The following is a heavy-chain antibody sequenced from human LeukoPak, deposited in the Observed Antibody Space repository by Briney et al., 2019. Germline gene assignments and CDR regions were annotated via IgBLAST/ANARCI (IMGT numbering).Heavy chain of an antibody. CDR2: IAYDGSNK. CDR3: ARDYGVGWYFDL. Sequence: GGSLRLSCAASGFTFTSYSMHWVRQAPGKGLEWVSVIAYDGSNKYYADSVKGRFTISRDNSKNTLFLHMNSLRADDTSVYYGARDYGVGWYFDLWGRGTLVTVSS. D-gene: IGHD3-10*01. CDR1: GFTFTSYS. J-gene: IGHJ2*01. V-gene: IGHV3-30-3*01.